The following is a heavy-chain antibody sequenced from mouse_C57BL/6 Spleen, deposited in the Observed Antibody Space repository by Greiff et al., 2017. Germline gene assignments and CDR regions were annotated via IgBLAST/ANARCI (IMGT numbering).Heavy chain of an antibody. CDR3: ARGGAQATNFDY. J-gene: IGHJ2*01. V-gene: IGHV1-52*01. Sequence: QVQLQQPGAELVRPGSSVKLSCKASGYTFTSYWMHWVKQRPIQGLEWIGNIDPSDSETHYNQKFKDKATLTVDKSSSTAYMQRSSLTSEDSAVYYCARGGAQATNFDYWGQGTTLTVSS. CDR2: IDPSDSET. CDR1: GYTFTSYW. D-gene: IGHD3-2*02.